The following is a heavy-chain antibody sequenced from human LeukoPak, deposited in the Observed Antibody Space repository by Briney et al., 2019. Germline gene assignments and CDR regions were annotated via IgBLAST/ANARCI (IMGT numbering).Heavy chain of an antibody. D-gene: IGHD2-15*01. V-gene: IGHV4-34*01. J-gene: IGHJ4*02. CDR2: INHSGST. CDR3: ARGWWSGYFDY. Sequence: SETLSLTCAVYGGSFSGYYWGWIRQPPGKGLEWIGEINHSGSTNYNPSLKSRVTISVDTSKNQFSLKLSSVTAADTAVYYCARGWWSGYFDYWGQGTLVTVSS. CDR1: GGSFSGYY.